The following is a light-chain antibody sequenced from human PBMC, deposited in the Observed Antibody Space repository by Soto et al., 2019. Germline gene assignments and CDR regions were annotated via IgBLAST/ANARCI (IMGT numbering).Light chain of an antibody. CDR2: DAS. Sequence: EIVLTQSPGTLSLSPGERATLSCRASQSITINSVAWYQQKPGQAPRLLIYDASNRATGIPARFSGSGSGTDFTLTISSLEPEDFAVYYCQQRSNWPPTFGQGTKVDIK. J-gene: IGKJ1*01. CDR1: QSITIN. V-gene: IGKV3-11*01. CDR3: QQRSNWPPT.